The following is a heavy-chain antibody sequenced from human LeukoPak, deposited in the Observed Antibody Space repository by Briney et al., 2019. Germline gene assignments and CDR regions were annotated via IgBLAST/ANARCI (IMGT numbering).Heavy chain of an antibody. D-gene: IGHD3-22*01. Sequence: GASVKVSCKASGYTFTSYGISWVRQAPGQGLEWIGWISAYNGNTNYAQKLQGRVTMTTDTSTSTAYMELRSLRSDDTAVYYCARCDDSSGYYGPLAVFDIWGQGTMVTVSS. CDR3: ARCDDSSGYYGPLAVFDI. CDR2: ISAYNGNT. J-gene: IGHJ3*02. CDR1: GYTFTSYG. V-gene: IGHV1-18*01.